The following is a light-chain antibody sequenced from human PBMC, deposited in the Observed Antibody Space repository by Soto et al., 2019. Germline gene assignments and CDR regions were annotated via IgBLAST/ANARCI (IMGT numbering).Light chain of an antibody. CDR3: QQSYTTPLT. CDR2: AAS. V-gene: IGKV1-8*01. Sequence: AIRMTQSPSSLSASTGDRVTITCRASQGISSYLAWYQQKPGKAPKLLIYAASTLQSGVPSRFSGSGSGTYFTLTISSLQPEDLATYYCQQSYTTPLTFGGGTKVDIK. CDR1: QGISSY. J-gene: IGKJ4*01.